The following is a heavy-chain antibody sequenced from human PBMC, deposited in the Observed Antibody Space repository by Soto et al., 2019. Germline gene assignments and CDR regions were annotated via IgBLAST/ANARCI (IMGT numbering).Heavy chain of an antibody. CDR2: MNPNSGNT. Sequence: ASVKVSCKASGYTFTSYYINWVRQATGQGLEWMGWMNPNSGNTGYAQKFQGRVTMTRNTSISTAYMELSSLRSEDTAVYYCARGPYCSGGSCYDYYYYMDVWGKGTTVTVSS. V-gene: IGHV1-8*01. CDR3: ARGPYCSGGSCYDYYYYMDV. CDR1: GYTFTSYY. D-gene: IGHD2-15*01. J-gene: IGHJ6*03.